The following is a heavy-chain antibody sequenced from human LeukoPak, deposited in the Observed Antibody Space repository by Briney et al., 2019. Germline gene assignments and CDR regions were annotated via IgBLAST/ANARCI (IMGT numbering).Heavy chain of an antibody. Sequence: GGSLRLSCAASGFTFSSYWMHWVRQAPGKGLVWVSRINSDGSSTSYADSVKGRFTISRDNAKNTLYLQMNSLRAEDTAVYYCARAGTGGGYDSGFDYWGQGPLVTVSS. J-gene: IGHJ4*02. CDR3: ARAGTGGGYDSGFDY. D-gene: IGHD5-12*01. CDR2: INSDGSST. CDR1: GFTFSSYW. V-gene: IGHV3-74*01.